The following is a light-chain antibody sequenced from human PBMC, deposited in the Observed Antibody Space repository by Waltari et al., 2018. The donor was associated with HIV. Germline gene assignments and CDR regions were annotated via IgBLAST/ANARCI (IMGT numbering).Light chain of an antibody. CDR1: SSNIGSNY. J-gene: IGLJ3*02. CDR2: MNN. V-gene: IGLV1-47*01. CDR3: AAWDASLSAWV. Sequence: QSVLTQSPSASGTPGQRVTISCSGSSSNIGSNYVYWYQQLPGTAPKLLIYMNNQRPSGVPDRFSGSKSGTSASLAISGLRSEDEADYYCAAWDASLSAWVFGGGTKLTVL.